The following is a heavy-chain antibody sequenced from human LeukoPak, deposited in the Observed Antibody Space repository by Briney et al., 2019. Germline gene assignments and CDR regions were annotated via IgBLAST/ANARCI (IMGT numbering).Heavy chain of an antibody. CDR1: GGSIGSSNW. V-gene: IGHV4-4*02. Sequence: SGTLSLTCAVSGGSIGSSNWWSWVRQPPEKGLEWIGEIYHSGSTNYNPSLKSRVTISVDKSKNQFSLKLTSVTAADTAVYYCCGSGWFAGPFGYWGQGALVTVSS. J-gene: IGHJ4*02. CDR3: CGSGWFAGPFGY. CDR2: IYHSGST. D-gene: IGHD6-19*01.